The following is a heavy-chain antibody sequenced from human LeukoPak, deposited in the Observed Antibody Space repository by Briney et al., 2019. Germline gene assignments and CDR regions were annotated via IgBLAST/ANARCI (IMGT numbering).Heavy chain of an antibody. V-gene: IGHV4-39*07. CDR1: GGSISSTTHY. CDR2: IFYSGST. J-gene: IGHJ3*02. CDR3: ARVGRDGYNSRRLDAFDI. D-gene: IGHD5-24*01. Sequence: SETLSLTCTVSGGSISSTTHYWGWIRQPPGKGLEWIGSIFYSGSTYYNPSLKSRVTISVDTSKNQFSLKLRSVTAADTAVYYCARVGRDGYNSRRLDAFDIWGQGTMVTVSS.